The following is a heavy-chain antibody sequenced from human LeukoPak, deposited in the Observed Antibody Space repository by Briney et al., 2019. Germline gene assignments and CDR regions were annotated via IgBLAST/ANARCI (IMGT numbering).Heavy chain of an antibody. CDR3: ARGLITAGGTKAFDI. J-gene: IGHJ3*02. Sequence: SETLSLTRTVSGGSINSYYRSWIRQPPAKGLECIGYIHYTGSTNYNPSLKSRFTISVNTSKNPFSLKLSSVTAADTAVYYGARGLITAGGTKAFDIWGQGTMVTVSS. D-gene: IGHD6-13*01. CDR1: GGSINSYY. CDR2: IHYTGST. V-gene: IGHV4-59*12.